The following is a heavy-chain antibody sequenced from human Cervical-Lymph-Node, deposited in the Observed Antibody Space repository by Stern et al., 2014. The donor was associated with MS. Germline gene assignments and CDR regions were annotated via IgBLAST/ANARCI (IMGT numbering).Heavy chain of an antibody. D-gene: IGHD6-6*01. J-gene: IGHJ4*02. CDR3: AKGDSSSPLEY. CDR1: GFTFSSSG. Sequence: VQLVQSGGGVVQPGRSLRLSCAASGFTFSSSGIHWVRQTPGKGLEWVAVRWYDVSNKYYADSVKGRFTISRDNSENTAYLQMNSLRVEDTAVYYCAKGDSSSPLEYWGQGTLVTVSS. V-gene: IGHV3-33*06. CDR2: RWYDVSNK.